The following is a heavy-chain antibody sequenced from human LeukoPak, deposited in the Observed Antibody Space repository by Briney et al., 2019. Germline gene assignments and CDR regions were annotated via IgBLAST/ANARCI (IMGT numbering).Heavy chain of an antibody. CDR3: ARNLELDGGFDY. D-gene: IGHD1-7*01. CDR1: GGSISSGGYY. V-gene: IGHV4-31*03. J-gene: IGHJ4*02. CDR2: IYYSGST. Sequence: DPSQTLSLTCTVSGGSISSGGYYWSWIRQHPGKGLEWIGYIYYSGSTYYNPSLKSRVTISVDTSKNQFSLKLSSVTAADTAVYYCARNLELDGGFDYWGQGTLVTVSS.